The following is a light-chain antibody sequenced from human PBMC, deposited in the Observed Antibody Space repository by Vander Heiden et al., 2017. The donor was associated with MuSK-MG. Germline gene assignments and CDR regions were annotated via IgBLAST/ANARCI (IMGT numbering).Light chain of an antibody. CDR2: QDH. Sequence: ELTKPPSVSLSPARTSTLACSGHELGDKYVSSYHPKPGQSPVLFIAQDHKRPSGIPERFSGSNSGNTATLTISGNQAIDEADYYCQAWDSSIAVFGGGTKLTVL. V-gene: IGLV3-1*01. CDR1: ELGDKY. J-gene: IGLJ3*02. CDR3: QAWDSSIAV.